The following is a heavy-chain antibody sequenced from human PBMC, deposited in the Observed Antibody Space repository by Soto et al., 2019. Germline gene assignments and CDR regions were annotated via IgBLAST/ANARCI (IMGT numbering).Heavy chain of an antibody. V-gene: IGHV1-2*04. J-gene: IGHJ5*02. CDR1: GYTFTGYY. CDR2: INPNSGGT. Sequence: GASVKVSCKASGYTFTGYYMHWVRQAPGQGLEWMGWINPNSGGTNYAQKFQGWVTMTRDTSISTAYMELSRLRSDDTAVYYCARDRGRYSSSWTLGRKPLVVNWFDPWGQGTLVTVSS. CDR3: ARDRGRYSSSWTLGRKPLVVNWFDP. D-gene: IGHD6-13*01.